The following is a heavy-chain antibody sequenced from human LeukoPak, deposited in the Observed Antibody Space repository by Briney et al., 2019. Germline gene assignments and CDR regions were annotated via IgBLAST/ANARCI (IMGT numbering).Heavy chain of an antibody. CDR2: IWYDGSNK. CDR3: ARDSFGLQDS. J-gene: IGHJ4*02. CDR1: GFTFSSFG. V-gene: IGHV3-33*01. D-gene: IGHD3-10*01. Sequence: PGRSLRLFCAASGFTFSSFGMHWVRQAPGKGLEWVAVIWYDGSNKYYADSVKGRFTISRDNSKNTLYLQMNSLRAEDTAVYYCARDSFGLQDSWGQGTLVTVSS.